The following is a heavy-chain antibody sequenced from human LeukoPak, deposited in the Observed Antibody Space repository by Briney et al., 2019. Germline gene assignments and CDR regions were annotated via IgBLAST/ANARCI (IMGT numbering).Heavy chain of an antibody. V-gene: IGHV3-74*01. J-gene: IGHJ4*02. CDR3: ARDFRRQWLVQPYYFDY. CDR2: INSDGSST. Sequence: GGALRLSCAASGFTFSSYWMHWVRQAPGKGLVWVSRINSDGSSTSYADSVKGRFTISRDNAKNTLYMQMNSLRAEDTAVYYCARDFRRQWLVQPYYFDYWGQGTLVTVSS. D-gene: IGHD6-19*01. CDR1: GFTFSSYW.